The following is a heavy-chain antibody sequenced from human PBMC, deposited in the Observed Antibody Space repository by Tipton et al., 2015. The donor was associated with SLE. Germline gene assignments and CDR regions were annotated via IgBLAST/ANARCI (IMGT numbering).Heavy chain of an antibody. J-gene: IGHJ2*01. Sequence: SLRLSCAASGFTFSRYWMSWVRPAPGKGLEWVANITQDGSEKNYVDSVKGRFTISRDNAKNSLFLQMNSLRAEETAVYYCARTLRTPWYFVLWGRGTVVTVSS. CDR3: ARTLRTPWYFVL. CDR1: GFTFSRYW. CDR2: ITQDGSEK. V-gene: IGHV3-7*01. D-gene: IGHD1-14*01.